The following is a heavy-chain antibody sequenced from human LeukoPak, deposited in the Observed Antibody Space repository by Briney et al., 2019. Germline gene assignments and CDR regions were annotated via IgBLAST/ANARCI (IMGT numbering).Heavy chain of an antibody. CDR1: GYTFTSYY. Sequence: ASVKVSCKASGYTFTSYYIHWVRQAPGQGLEWMGIINPSGGSTIYAQKFQGRVTMTRDMSTSTVYMELSSLRSEDTAVYHCARAGGRSWFDPWGQGTLVTVSS. CDR2: INPSGGST. CDR3: ARAGGRSWFDP. J-gene: IGHJ5*02. V-gene: IGHV1-46*01.